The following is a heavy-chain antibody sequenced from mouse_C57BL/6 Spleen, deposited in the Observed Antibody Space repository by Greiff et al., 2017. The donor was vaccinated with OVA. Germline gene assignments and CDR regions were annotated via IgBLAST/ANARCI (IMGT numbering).Heavy chain of an antibody. CDR3: ARRSSGLYAMDY. V-gene: IGHV1-50*01. CDR2: IDPSDSYT. D-gene: IGHD3-2*02. CDR1: GYTFTSYW. J-gene: IGHJ4*01. Sequence: QVQLQQPGAELVKPGASVKLSCKASGYTFTSYWMQWVKQRPGQGLEWIGEIDPSDSYTNYNQKFKGKATLTVDTSSSTAYMQLSSLTSEDSAVDYCARRSSGLYAMDYWGQGTSVTVSS.